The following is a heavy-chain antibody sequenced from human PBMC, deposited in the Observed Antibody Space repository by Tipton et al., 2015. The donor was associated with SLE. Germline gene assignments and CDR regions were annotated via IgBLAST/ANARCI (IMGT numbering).Heavy chain of an antibody. Sequence: QVQLVQSGAEVKKPGASVKVSCKASGYTFTSYDINWVRQATGQGLEWMGWMNPNSGNTGYAQKFQGGVTMTRNTSISTAYMELSSLRSEDTAVYYCARANPHIVVVPAAIKHYYYYMDVWGKGTTVTVSS. V-gene: IGHV1-8*01. CDR3: ARANPHIVVVPAAIKHYYYYMDV. J-gene: IGHJ6*03. CDR1: GYTFTSYD. CDR2: MNPNSGNT. D-gene: IGHD2-2*02.